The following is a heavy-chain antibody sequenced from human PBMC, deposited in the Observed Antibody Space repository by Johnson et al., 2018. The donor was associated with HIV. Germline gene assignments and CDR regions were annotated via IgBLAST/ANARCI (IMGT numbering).Heavy chain of an antibody. CDR1: GFTFSNYG. CDR2: ITFEGSDK. D-gene: IGHD3-10*01. V-gene: IGHV3-30*03. Sequence: QVQLVESGGGVVQPGRSLRLSCAASGFTFSNYGMHWVRQAPGKGLEWVAGITFEGSDKYYADSVKGRVTISRDDSKNTLYLRLNSLRPEDSAVYYCARTPDTGDAFDIWGQGTMVTISS. J-gene: IGHJ3*02. CDR3: ARTPDTGDAFDI.